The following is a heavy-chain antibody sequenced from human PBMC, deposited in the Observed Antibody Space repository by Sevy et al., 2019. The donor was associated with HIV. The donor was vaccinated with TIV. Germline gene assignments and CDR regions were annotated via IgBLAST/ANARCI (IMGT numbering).Heavy chain of an antibody. V-gene: IGHV1-18*01. Sequence: ASVKVSCKASGYTFTSYGISWVRQAPGQGLEWMGWISAHNGNTNYAQKLQGRVTMTTDTSTSTAYMELRSLRSDDTAVYYCARDGYLGTESYYFDYWGQGTLVTVSS. CDR1: GYTFTSYG. D-gene: IGHD7-27*01. CDR2: ISAHNGNT. CDR3: ARDGYLGTESYYFDY. J-gene: IGHJ4*02.